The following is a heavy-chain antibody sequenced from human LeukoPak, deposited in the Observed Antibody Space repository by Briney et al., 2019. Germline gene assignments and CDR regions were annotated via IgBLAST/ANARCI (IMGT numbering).Heavy chain of an antibody. D-gene: IGHD5-12*01. Sequence: GGSLRLSGAASGFTFSSYEMNWVRQAPGKGLEWVSYISSSGSTIYYADSVKGRFTISRDNAKNSMYLQMNSLRAEDTAVYYCARALQWLRSYYGMDVWGQGTTVTVSS. CDR1: GFTFSSYE. CDR2: ISSSGSTI. V-gene: IGHV3-48*03. J-gene: IGHJ6*02. CDR3: ARALQWLRSYYGMDV.